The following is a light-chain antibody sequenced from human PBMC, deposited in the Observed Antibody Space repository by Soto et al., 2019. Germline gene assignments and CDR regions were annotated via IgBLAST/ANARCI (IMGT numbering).Light chain of an antibody. V-gene: IGKV3-11*01. J-gene: IGKJ1*01. CDR3: QQNLGVHT. CDR2: DAS. CDR1: QSVSSY. Sequence: EIVLTQSPATLSLSPGERGTLSCRASQSVSSYLAWYQQKPGQAPRLLIYDASNRATGIPARFSGSGSGTEFTLTISSLEPEDSAVYYCQQNLGVHTFGQGTKVDIK.